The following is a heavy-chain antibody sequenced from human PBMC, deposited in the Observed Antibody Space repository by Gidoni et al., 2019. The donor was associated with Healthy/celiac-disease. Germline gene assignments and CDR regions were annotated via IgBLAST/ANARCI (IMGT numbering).Heavy chain of an antibody. J-gene: IGHJ3*02. V-gene: IGHV5-51*01. CDR3: ARHSPSTDVLRFLEWLNTPVDAFDI. CDR1: GYSFTSYW. D-gene: IGHD3-3*01. CDR2: IYPGASDT. Sequence: EVQLVQSGAEVKKPGESLKISCKGSGYSFTSYWIGWVRQMPGKGLEWMGIIYPGASDTRYSPSFQGQVTISADKSISTAYLQWSSLKASDTAMYYCARHSPSTDVLRFLEWLNTPVDAFDIWGQGTMVTVSS.